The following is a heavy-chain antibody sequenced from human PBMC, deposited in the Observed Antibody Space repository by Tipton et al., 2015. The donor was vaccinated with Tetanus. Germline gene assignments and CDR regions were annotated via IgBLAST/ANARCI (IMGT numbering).Heavy chain of an antibody. CDR2: IYYSGST. Sequence: LRLSCTVSGGSISSGDYYWSWIRQPPGKGLEWIGYIYYSGSTYYNPSLKSRVTISVDTSKNQFSLKLSSVTAADTAVYYCARYTVTNFDFDYWGQGTPVTVSS. CDR3: ARYTVTNFDFDY. J-gene: IGHJ4*02. CDR1: GGSISSGDYY. D-gene: IGHD4-17*01. V-gene: IGHV4-30-4*01.